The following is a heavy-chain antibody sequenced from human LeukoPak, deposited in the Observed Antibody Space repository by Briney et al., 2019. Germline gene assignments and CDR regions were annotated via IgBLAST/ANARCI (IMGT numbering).Heavy chain of an antibody. CDR1: GFTFSSYG. D-gene: IGHD5-12*01. J-gene: IGHJ4*02. V-gene: IGHV3-33*01. CDR2: IWYDGSNK. Sequence: GGSLRLSCAASGFTFSSYGMHWVRQAPGKGLEWVAVIWYDGSNKYYADSVKGRFTISRDNAKNSLYLQMNSLRAEDTAVYYCARDRDIVATAGDYWGQGTLVTVSS. CDR3: ARDRDIVATAGDY.